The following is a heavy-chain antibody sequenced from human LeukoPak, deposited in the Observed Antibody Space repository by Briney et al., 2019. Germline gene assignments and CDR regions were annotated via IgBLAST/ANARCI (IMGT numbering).Heavy chain of an antibody. D-gene: IGHD3-10*01. CDR3: ASSKSYIFDDY. J-gene: IGHJ4*02. V-gene: IGHV3-30*04. CDR2: ISDDGRGK. CDR1: GFTFSTYV. Sequence: GGSLRLSCAASGFTFSTYVMHWVRQAPGKGLEWVAVISDDGRGKYYADSVKGRFTISRDNSKDTLYLQMNSLRADDTAVYSCASSKSYIFDDYWGQGTLVTVSS.